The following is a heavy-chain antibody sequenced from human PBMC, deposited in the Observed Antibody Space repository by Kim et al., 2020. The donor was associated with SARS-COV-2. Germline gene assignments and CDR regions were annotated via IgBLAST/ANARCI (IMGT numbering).Heavy chain of an antibody. J-gene: IGHJ4*02. CDR3: ANELGKDCGGNCPFDI. V-gene: IGHV3-30*02. CDR1: GLIFSSYG. CDR2: IRHDGSAT. D-gene: IGHD2-21*02. Sequence: GGSLRLSCEVSGLIFSSYGMHWVRQAPGKGLEWVAVIRHDGSATYYADSVKGRFTISRDNAKNTVYLQMNSLRVEDTAVYYCANELGKDCGGNCPFDIWGQGTLVTVSS.